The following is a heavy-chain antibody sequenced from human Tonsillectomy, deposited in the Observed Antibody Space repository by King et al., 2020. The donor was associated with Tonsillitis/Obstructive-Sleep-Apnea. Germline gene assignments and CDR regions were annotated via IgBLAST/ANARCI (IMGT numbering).Heavy chain of an antibody. CDR2: ISYDGSNK. V-gene: IGHV3-30*04. J-gene: IGHJ6*02. D-gene: IGHD5-12*01. CDR3: AKDRGGGYDFHYYYGLVV. Sequence: VQLVESGGGVVQPGRSLRLSCAASGFTFSSYAMHWVRQAPGKGLEWVAVISYDGSNKYYADSVKGRFTISRDNSKNTLYLQMNSLRAEDTAVYYCAKDRGGGYDFHYYYGLVVWGQGTTVTVSS. CDR1: GFTFSSYA.